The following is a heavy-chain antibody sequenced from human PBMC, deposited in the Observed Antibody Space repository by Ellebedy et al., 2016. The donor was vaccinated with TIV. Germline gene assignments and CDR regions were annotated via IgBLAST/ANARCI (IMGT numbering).Heavy chain of an antibody. V-gene: IGHV3-23*01. CDR2: ISYNGGRT. CDR1: GFTFSNYA. Sequence: GESLKISCAASGFTFSNYAMTWVRQAPGKGLEWVSTISYNGGRTHYADSVKGLFTISRDNSKNTVDLQMNSLRVEDTAVHYCAKVQGSFNSYFHYGMDVWGQGTTVTVS. J-gene: IGHJ6*02. CDR3: AKVQGSFNSYFHYGMDV. D-gene: IGHD3-10*01.